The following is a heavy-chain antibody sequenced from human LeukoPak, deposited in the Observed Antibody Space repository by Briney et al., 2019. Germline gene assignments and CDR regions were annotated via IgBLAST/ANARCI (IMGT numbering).Heavy chain of an antibody. J-gene: IGHJ4*02. CDR2: INSDSGDT. Sequence: VASVKVSCKASGYSFTGYYLNWVRQAPGQGLEWMGWINSDSGDTNYAQKFQGRVTLTRDTSISTAYMELSRLTSGDTAVYYCARDPKSQLLLDYWGQGTLVTVSS. CDR1: GYSFTGYY. CDR3: ARDPKSQLLLDY. D-gene: IGHD2-2*01. V-gene: IGHV1-2*02.